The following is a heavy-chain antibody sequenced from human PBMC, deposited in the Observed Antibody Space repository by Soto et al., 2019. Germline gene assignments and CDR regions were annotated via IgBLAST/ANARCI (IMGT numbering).Heavy chain of an antibody. D-gene: IGHD3-16*01. Sequence: QVQLVQSGAEVKKPGSSVKVSCKASGGTFSSYAISWVRQAPGQGLEWMGGIIPIFGTANYAQKFQGRVTITADETTSTAYMELSSLGYEDTAVYYCARAWIYGGVQPSRFDYWGQGTLVAVSS. CDR1: GGTFSSYA. J-gene: IGHJ4*02. V-gene: IGHV1-69*12. CDR3: ARAWIYGGVQPSRFDY. CDR2: IIPIFGTA.